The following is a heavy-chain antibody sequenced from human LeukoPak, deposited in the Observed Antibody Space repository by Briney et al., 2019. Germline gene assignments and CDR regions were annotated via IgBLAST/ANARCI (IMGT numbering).Heavy chain of an antibody. CDR1: GFTFSAYT. Sequence: GGSLRLSCAASGFTFSAYTINWVRQAPGKGLQWVSSIDSSSTYIYYADSVKGRFTISRDNAKNSLYLQMNSLRAEDTAVYYCARDSGWYRGYYYYGMDVWGQGTTVTVSS. D-gene: IGHD6-19*01. V-gene: IGHV3-21*04. CDR2: IDSSSTYI. CDR3: ARDSGWYRGYYYYGMDV. J-gene: IGHJ6*02.